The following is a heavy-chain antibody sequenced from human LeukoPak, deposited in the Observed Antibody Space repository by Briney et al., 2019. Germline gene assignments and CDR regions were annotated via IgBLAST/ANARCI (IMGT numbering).Heavy chain of an antibody. Sequence: ASVKVSCKASGYTFTSYGISWVRQAPGQGLEWMGWIGAYNGNTNCAQKLQGRVTMTTDTSTSTAYMELRSLRSDDTAVYYCARGPAGQQLVLSWFDPWGQGTLVTVSS. V-gene: IGHV1-18*04. CDR3: ARGPAGQQLVLSWFDP. J-gene: IGHJ5*02. CDR2: IGAYNGNT. D-gene: IGHD6-13*01. CDR1: GYTFTSYG.